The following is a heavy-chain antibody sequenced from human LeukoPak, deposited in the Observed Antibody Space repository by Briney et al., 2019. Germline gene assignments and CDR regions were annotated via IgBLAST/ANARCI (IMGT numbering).Heavy chain of an antibody. J-gene: IGHJ5*02. CDR2: ISYDGSNK. Sequence: GGSLRLSCAASGFTFSSYAMHWVRQAPGKGLEWVAVISYDGSNKYYADSVKGRFTISRDNSKNTLYLQMNSPRAEDTAVYYCARDSYSSSWYSYGGFDPWGQGTLVTVSS. CDR1: GFTFSSYA. D-gene: IGHD6-13*01. V-gene: IGHV3-30-3*01. CDR3: ARDSYSSSWYSYGGFDP.